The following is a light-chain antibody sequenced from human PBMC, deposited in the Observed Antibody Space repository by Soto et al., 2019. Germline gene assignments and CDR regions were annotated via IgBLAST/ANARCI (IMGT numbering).Light chain of an antibody. CDR3: CSYTSIGTLV. Sequence: QSALTQPASVSGSPGQSITMSCTGTSSDVGGYNYVSWYQQHQGKAPKFIIYDFSNRPSGVSNRFSGSKSGNTASLTISGLQAEDEADYYCCSYTSIGTLVFGTGTKLTVL. V-gene: IGLV2-14*03. J-gene: IGLJ1*01. CDR1: SSDVGGYNY. CDR2: DFS.